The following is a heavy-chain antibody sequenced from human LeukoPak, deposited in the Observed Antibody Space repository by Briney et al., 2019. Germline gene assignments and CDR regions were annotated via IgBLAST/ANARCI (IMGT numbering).Heavy chain of an antibody. CDR1: GGSIISYY. CDR2: IYYSGST. D-gene: IGHD3-9*01. V-gene: IGHV4-59*01. J-gene: IGHJ4*02. Sequence: SETLSLTCTVSGGSIISYYWSWIRQPPGKGLEWIGYIYYSGSTNYNPSLKSRVTISVDTSKNQFSLKLSSVTAADTAVYYCASSDILTGYYPFDYWGQGTLVTVSS. CDR3: ASSDILTGYYPFDY.